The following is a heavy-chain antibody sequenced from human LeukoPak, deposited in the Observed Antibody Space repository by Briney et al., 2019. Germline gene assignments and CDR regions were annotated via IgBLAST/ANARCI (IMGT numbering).Heavy chain of an antibody. CDR1: GFTFSSSG. CDR3: AKDLTLGADGTYFDY. CDR2: IRYDGSNK. J-gene: IGHJ4*02. D-gene: IGHD6-13*01. Sequence: GGSLRLSCAASGFTFSSSGMHWVRQAPGKGLEWVAFIRYDGSNKYYIESVEGRFTISRDNSKNTLFLQMNSLRAEDTAVYFCAKDLTLGADGTYFDYWGQGTLVTVSS. V-gene: IGHV3-30*02.